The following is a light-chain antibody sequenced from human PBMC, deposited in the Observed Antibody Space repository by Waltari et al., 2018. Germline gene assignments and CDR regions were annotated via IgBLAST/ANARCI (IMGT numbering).Light chain of an antibody. Sequence: EIVLTQSPGTLSLSPGERATLTCRASQSIAKYLAWYQQKPGQAPGLLIYHASSRAAGIPDRFSGSESGTDVSLTISRLEPEDFAVYYCQHYESLPVTFGQGTKVEIK. CDR1: QSIAKY. CDR2: HAS. J-gene: IGKJ1*01. V-gene: IGKV3-20*01. CDR3: QHYESLPVT.